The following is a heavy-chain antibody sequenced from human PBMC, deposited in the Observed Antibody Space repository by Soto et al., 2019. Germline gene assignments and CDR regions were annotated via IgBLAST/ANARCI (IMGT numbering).Heavy chain of an antibody. CDR1: GGSISRSRYH. D-gene: IGHD6-6*01. CDR3: ARRVKYSSSSGGIDY. J-gene: IGHJ4*02. CDR2: MYYSGST. Sequence: SETLSLTCTVAGGSISRSRYHWGWIRQYRGKGVEWMGSMYYSGSTYYNPSLKSRVAISVDTSKNQFSLKLSSVTAADTAVYYCARRVKYSSSSGGIDYWGQRTLVTVSS. V-gene: IGHV4-39*01.